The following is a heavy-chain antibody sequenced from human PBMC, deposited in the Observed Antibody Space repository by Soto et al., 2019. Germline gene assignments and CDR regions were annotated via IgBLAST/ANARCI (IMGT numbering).Heavy chain of an antibody. CDR3: ATRRDGYTKFDY. J-gene: IGHJ4*02. Sequence: GASVKVSCKASGGTLSSYGINWVRQAPGQGLEWMGGIIPVFGTVNYAQKLQGRVTIIADGSTRTAYMELSSLRSEDTAVYYCATRRDGYTKFDYWGQGTRVTVS. CDR2: IIPVFGTV. D-gene: IGHD5-12*01. CDR1: GGTLSSYG. V-gene: IGHV1-69*13.